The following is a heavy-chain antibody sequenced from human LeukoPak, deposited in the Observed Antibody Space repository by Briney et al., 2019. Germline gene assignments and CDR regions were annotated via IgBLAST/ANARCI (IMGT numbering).Heavy chain of an antibody. J-gene: IGHJ4*02. D-gene: IGHD3-10*01. CDR2: ISHDGSYE. Sequence: GGSLRLSCAGSGFTFSSFGMHWVRQAPGKGLEWVAVISHDGSYEYYADPMKGRFTISRDTSKNTLYLQMNSLRTEDTAVYYCAKDGLWFGDLTYFDHWGQGVLVTVSS. CDR3: AKDGLWFGDLTYFDH. CDR1: GFTFSSFG. V-gene: IGHV3-30*18.